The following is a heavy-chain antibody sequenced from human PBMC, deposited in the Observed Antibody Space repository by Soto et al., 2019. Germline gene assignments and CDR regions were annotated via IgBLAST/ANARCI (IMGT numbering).Heavy chain of an antibody. CDR2: ISTYNGDA. CDR3: AREEPRPYYYYGMDV. D-gene: IGHD6-6*01. J-gene: IGHJ6*02. V-gene: IGHV1-18*01. Sequence: QAQLEQSGAEVKKPGASVKVSCKSSGYTFSTSGISWVRQAPGQGLEWMGWISTYNGDANYAQRFQGRVTMTTDTSTSTTLMELRSLRSDDTSVYYCAREEPRPYYYYGMDVWVQGTTVTVSS. CDR1: GYTFSTSG.